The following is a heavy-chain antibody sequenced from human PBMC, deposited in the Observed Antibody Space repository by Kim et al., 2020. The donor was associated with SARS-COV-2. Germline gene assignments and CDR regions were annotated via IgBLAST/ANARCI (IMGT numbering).Heavy chain of an antibody. V-gene: IGHV3-21*01. CDR3: SRDSVVTGSLDS. D-gene: IGHD3-22*01. Sequence: YYVGSVMSRFTITRDNAANSSYLQMNSILSEDTAIYYCSRDSVVTGSLDSWGQGTLVTVSS. J-gene: IGHJ5*01.